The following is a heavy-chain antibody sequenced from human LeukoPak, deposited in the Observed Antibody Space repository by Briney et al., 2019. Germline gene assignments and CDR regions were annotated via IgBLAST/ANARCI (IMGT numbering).Heavy chain of an antibody. V-gene: IGHV3-48*03. J-gene: IGHJ4*02. CDR1: GFTFSSYE. CDR3: ARGKYGGYVGFDY. CDR2: ISSSGSTI. D-gene: IGHD5-12*01. Sequence: PGGSLRLSCAASGFTFSSYERNWVRQAPGKGLEWVSYISSSGSTIYYADSVKGRFTISRDNAKNSLYLQMNSLRAEDTAVYYCARGKYGGYVGFDYWGQGTLVTVSS.